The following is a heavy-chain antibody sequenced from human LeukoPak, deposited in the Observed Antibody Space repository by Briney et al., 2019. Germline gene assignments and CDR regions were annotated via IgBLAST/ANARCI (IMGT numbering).Heavy chain of an antibody. V-gene: IGHV3-33*01. CDR3: ARDSEWGLLRSDY. Sequence: PGGSLRLSCAASGFTFSSYGMHWVRQAPGKGLEWVAVIWYDGSNKYYADSVKGRFTISRDNSKNTLYLQMNSLRAEDTAVYYCARDSEWGLLRSDYWGQGTLVTVSS. J-gene: IGHJ4*02. CDR2: IWYDGSNK. CDR1: GFTFSSYG. D-gene: IGHD1-26*01.